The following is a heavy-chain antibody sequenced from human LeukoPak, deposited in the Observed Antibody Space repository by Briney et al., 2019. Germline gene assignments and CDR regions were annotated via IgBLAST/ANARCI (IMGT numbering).Heavy chain of an antibody. J-gene: IGHJ3*02. Sequence: GGSLRLSCAASGFTFSSYCMNWVRQAPGKGLEGVSCISSSSTTIYYADSVKGRFTISRDNAKNSLYLQMNSLTAADTAVYYCARGKRNGFDSRGQGANVTVCS. CDR1: GFTFSSYC. CDR3: ARGKRNGFDS. CDR2: ISSSSTTI. D-gene: IGHD3-10*01. V-gene: IGHV3-48*01.